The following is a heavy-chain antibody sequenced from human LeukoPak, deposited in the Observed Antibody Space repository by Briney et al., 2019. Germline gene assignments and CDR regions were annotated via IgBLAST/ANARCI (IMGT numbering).Heavy chain of an antibody. CDR2: INPDNGGT. D-gene: IGHD3-22*01. V-gene: IGHV1-2*02. J-gene: IGHJ3*02. Sequence: ASVKVSCKASGYTFTGYYMHWVRQAPGQGLEWMGWINPDNGGTNYAQKFQGRVTMTRDMSISTAYMELSRLRSDDTAVYYCARDPVIDYYDSSGYSHLSAALDIWGQGTMVTVSS. CDR1: GYTFTGYY. CDR3: ARDPVIDYYDSSGYSHLSAALDI.